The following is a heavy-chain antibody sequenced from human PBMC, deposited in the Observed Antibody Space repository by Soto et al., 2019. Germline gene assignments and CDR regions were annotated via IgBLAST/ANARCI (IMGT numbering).Heavy chain of an antibody. CDR2: ITWNSASV. CDR3: TKEVYGMGYYYYGMDV. Sequence: EVQLVESGGGLVQPGRSLRLSCAASGFIFDDFAMHWVRQAPGKGLEWGSSITWNSASVAYADSVKGRFTISRDNAKNSLYLQMNNLRPEDAALYYCTKEVYGMGYYYYGMDVWGQGTTVIVSS. CDR1: GFIFDDFA. D-gene: IGHD2-8*01. V-gene: IGHV3-9*01. J-gene: IGHJ6*02.